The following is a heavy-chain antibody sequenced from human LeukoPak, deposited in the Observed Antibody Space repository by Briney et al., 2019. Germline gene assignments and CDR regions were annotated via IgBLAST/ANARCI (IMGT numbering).Heavy chain of an antibody. CDR1: GYTFTGYY. CDR2: INPNSGGT. CDR3: ARVWHYSGSGSYCLDY. D-gene: IGHD3-10*01. Sequence: ASVKVSCKASGYTFTGYYMHWVRQAPGQGLEWMGWINPNSGGTNYAQKFQGRVTMTRDTSISTAYMELSRLRSDDTAVYYCARVWHYSGSGSYCLDYWGQGNLVTVSS. J-gene: IGHJ4*02. V-gene: IGHV1-2*02.